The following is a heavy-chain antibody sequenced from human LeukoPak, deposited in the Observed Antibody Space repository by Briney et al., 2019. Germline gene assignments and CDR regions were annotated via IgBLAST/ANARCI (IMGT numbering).Heavy chain of an antibody. V-gene: IGHV1-2*02. CDR2: INCNSGGT. D-gene: IGHD3-9*01. J-gene: IGHJ3*01. Sequence: ASVKVSCKASGYTFTDYYMHWVRQAPGQGLQWMGWINCNSGGTNYAQKFQGRVTMTRDTSISTAYMELSRLRSDDTAVYYCARARYYHSPNGAFDVWGQGTMVTVSP. CDR3: ARARYYHSPNGAFDV. CDR1: GYTFTDYY.